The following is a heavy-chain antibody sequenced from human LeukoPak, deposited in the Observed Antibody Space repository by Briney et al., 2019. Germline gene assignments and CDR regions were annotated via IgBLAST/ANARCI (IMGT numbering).Heavy chain of an antibody. D-gene: IGHD4-17*01. J-gene: IGHJ4*02. Sequence: GASVTVSCTASGYTFTIYGISWVRQAPGQGLEWMGWISAYNGNTNYAQKLQGRVTMTTDTSTSTAYMELRSLRSDDTAVYYCARLIPVTTFDYWGQGTLVTVSS. CDR3: ARLIPVTTFDY. CDR1: GYTFTIYG. CDR2: ISAYNGNT. V-gene: IGHV1-18*01.